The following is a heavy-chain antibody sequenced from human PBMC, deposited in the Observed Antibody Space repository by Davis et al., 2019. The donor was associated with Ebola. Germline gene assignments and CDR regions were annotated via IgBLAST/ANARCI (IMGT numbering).Heavy chain of an antibody. Sequence: GGSLRLSCAASGFTFSSYAMSWVRQAPGKGLEWVSAISGSGGSTYYADSVKGRFTISRDNAKNSLYLQMNSLRDEDTAVYYCAREGIVVVPPLYYYYGGRLGPRDHGHRLL. V-gene: IGHV3-23*01. CDR3: AREGIVVVPPLYYYYGGR. J-gene: IGHJ6*02. CDR2: ISGSGGST. CDR1: GFTFSSYA. D-gene: IGHD2-2*01.